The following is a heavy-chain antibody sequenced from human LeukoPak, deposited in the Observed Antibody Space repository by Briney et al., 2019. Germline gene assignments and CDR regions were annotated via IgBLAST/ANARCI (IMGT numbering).Heavy chain of an antibody. CDR1: GGSISSYY. D-gene: IGHD3-22*01. V-gene: IGHV4-59*01. CDR2: IYYSGST. J-gene: IGHJ4*02. Sequence: SETLSLTCTVSGGSISSYYWSWIRQPPGKGLEWIGYIYYSGSTNYNPSLKSRVTISVDTSKNQFSLKLSSVTAADTAVYYGARVGDYYDSSGYSYYFDYWGQGTLVTVSS. CDR3: ARVGDYYDSSGYSYYFDY.